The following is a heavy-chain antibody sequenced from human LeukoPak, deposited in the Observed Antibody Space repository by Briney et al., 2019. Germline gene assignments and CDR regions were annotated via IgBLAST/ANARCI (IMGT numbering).Heavy chain of an antibody. Sequence: PGGSLRLSCAASGFTFTDYSMIWVRQAPGKGLEWVSFISRSSAFIYYADSVKGRFTISRDNSKNTLYLQMNSLRAEDTAVYYCARPGITIFGVALYYFDYWGQGTLVTVSS. J-gene: IGHJ4*02. CDR3: ARPGITIFGVALYYFDY. D-gene: IGHD3-3*01. V-gene: IGHV3-21*01. CDR2: ISRSSAFI. CDR1: GFTFTDYS.